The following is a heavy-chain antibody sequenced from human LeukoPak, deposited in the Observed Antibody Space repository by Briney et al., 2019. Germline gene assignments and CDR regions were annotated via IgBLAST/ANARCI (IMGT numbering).Heavy chain of an antibody. CDR2: IYYSGST. Sequence: SETLSLTCTVSGGSISSHYWSWIRQPPGKGLEWIGYIYYSGSTNYNPSLKSRVTISVDTSKNQFSLKLSSVTAADTAVYYCARVFHYDSSGYSYYFDYWGQGTLVTVSS. D-gene: IGHD3-22*01. J-gene: IGHJ4*02. V-gene: IGHV4-59*11. CDR1: GGSISSHY. CDR3: ARVFHYDSSGYSYYFDY.